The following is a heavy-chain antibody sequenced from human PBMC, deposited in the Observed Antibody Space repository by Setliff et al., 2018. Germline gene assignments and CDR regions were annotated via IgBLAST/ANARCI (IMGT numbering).Heavy chain of an antibody. D-gene: IGHD3-22*01. CDR2: FNPEDDEI. CDR1: GSTLTELT. J-gene: IGHJ4*01. V-gene: IGHV1-24*01. CDR3: ATKDYDTSGYYQPFGF. Sequence: ASVKVSCKVSGSTLTELTMYWVRQAPGKGLEWMGSFNPEDDEIIYAQKFLGRVTMTEDTSTDTAYMELSSLRSEDTAVYYCATKDYDTSGYYQPFGFWGQGTLVTVSS.